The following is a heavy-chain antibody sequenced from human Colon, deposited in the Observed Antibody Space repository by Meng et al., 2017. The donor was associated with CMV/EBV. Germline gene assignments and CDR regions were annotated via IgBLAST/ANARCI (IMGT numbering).Heavy chain of an antibody. J-gene: IGHJ6*02. CDR1: GIILGDYV. V-gene: IGHV3-7*01. Sequence: GESLKISCAASGIILGDYVMHWVRQAPGKGLEWVANIKQDGSEKYYVDSVKGRFTISRDNAKNSLYLQMNSLRAEDTAVYYCARDFAPGGDGMDVWGQGTTVTVSS. CDR3: ARDFAPGGDGMDV. D-gene: IGHD3-16*01. CDR2: IKQDGSEK.